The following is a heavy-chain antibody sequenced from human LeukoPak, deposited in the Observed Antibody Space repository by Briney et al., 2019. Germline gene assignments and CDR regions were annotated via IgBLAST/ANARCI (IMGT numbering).Heavy chain of an antibody. CDR1: GGSISGYY. CDR2: IHYSGGT. V-gene: IGHV4-59*08. J-gene: IGHJ5*02. Sequence: SETLSLTCTVSGGSISGYYWSWIRQPPGKGLEWIGWIHYSGGTTYNPSLKSRVTILVDTSKNQFSLELSSVTAADTAVYYCARTSIFGVVRFDPWGQGTLVTVSS. CDR3: ARTSIFGVVRFDP. D-gene: IGHD3-3*02.